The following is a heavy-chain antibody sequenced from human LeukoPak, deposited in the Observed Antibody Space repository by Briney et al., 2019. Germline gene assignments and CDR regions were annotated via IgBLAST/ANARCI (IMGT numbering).Heavy chain of an antibody. V-gene: IGHV1-2*02. CDR2: INPNSGGT. CDR3: ARGNSCSSTSCYLGYYYYYYMDV. Sequence: GASVKVSCKASGYTFTGYYMHWVRQAPGQGLEWMGWINPNSGGTNYAQKFQGRVTMTRNTSISTAYMELSSLRSEDTAVYYCARGNSCSSTSCYLGYYYYYYMDVWGKGTTVTISS. J-gene: IGHJ6*03. D-gene: IGHD2-2*01. CDR1: GYTFTGYY.